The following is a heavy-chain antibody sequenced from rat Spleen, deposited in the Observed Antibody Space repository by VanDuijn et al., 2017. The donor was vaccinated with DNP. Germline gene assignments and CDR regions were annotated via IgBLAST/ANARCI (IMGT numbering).Heavy chain of an antibody. CDR1: GFSLTNHH. J-gene: IGHJ4*01. Sequence: ESGPGLVQPSQTLSLTCSVAGFSLTNHHVHWVRQPPGKGLEWMGTIWAGGSTNYNSAVQSRLSISRDTSKSQVFLKMNSLQTEDTATYYCAREADTGYAMDAWGQGTSVTVSS. CDR2: IWAGGST. CDR3: AREADTGYAMDA. V-gene: IGHV2-30*01. D-gene: IGHD4-1*01.